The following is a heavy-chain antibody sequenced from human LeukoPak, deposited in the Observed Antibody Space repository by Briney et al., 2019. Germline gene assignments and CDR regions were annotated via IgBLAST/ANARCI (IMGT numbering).Heavy chain of an antibody. Sequence: PGGSLRLSCVVSGFTVSTNYMSWVRQAPWKGLEWVSVFYSGGNTYYADSVKGRFTISRDTSKNTLYLQMDSLRAEDTAVYYCARGGGAYCGDDCRRTIDHWGQGTLVTVSS. V-gene: IGHV3-53*01. D-gene: IGHD2-21*02. J-gene: IGHJ4*02. CDR3: ARGGGAYCGDDCRRTIDH. CDR2: FYSGGNT. CDR1: GFTVSTNY.